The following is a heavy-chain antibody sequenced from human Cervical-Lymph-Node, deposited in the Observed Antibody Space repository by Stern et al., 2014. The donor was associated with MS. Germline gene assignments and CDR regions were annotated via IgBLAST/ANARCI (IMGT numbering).Heavy chain of an antibody. CDR1: GYTFTNYF. V-gene: IGHV1-46*03. Sequence: VQLVESGAEVKKPGASMRISCKASGYTFTNYFIHCVRQAPRQRPEWMGIINPTTGRTSYAQRFQGRVTMTRDTSTNTAYLDLSSLRSEDTAVYFCARAQEFSNVVANYWGQGTLVTVSS. J-gene: IGHJ4*02. CDR2: INPTTGRT. D-gene: IGHD2-8*01. CDR3: ARAQEFSNVVANY.